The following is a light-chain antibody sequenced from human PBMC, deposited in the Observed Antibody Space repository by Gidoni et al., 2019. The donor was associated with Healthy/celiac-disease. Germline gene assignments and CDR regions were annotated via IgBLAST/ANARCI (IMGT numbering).Light chain of an antibody. J-gene: IGKJ3*01. CDR1: QSISSW. CDR2: KAS. V-gene: IGKV1-5*03. CDR3: QQYWT. Sequence: RVTITCRASQSISSWLAWYQQKPGKAPKLLIYKASSLESGVPSRFSGSGSGTEFTLNISSLQPDDFATYYCQQYWTFGPGTKVDIK.